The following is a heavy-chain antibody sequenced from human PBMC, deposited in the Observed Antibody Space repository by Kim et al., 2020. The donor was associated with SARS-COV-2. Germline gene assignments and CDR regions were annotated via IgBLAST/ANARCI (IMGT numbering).Heavy chain of an antibody. D-gene: IGHD3-22*01. CDR3: AKDRDYYDSSGSFFDY. V-gene: IGHV3-30*18. J-gene: IGHJ4*02. Sequence: GGSLRLSCADSGFTFSSYGMHWVRQAPGKGLEWVAVISYDGSNKYYADSVKGRFTISRDNSKNTLYLQMNSLRAEDTAVYYCAKDRDYYDSSGSFFDYWGQGTLVTVSS. CDR2: ISYDGSNK. CDR1: GFTFSSYG.